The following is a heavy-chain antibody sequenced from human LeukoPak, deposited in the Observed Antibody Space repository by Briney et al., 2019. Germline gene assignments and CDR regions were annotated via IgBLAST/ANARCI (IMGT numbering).Heavy chain of an antibody. V-gene: IGHV4-4*02. CDR2: IYHSGST. CDR1: GGSISSDNW. Sequence: SGTLSLTCAVSGGSISSDNWWSWVRQPPGKGLEWIGEIYHSGSTNYNPSLQSRVTISVDKSNNHFSLRLTSVTAADTAVYYCATNGWYCLDHWGQGALVTVSS. CDR3: ATNGWYCLDH. D-gene: IGHD6-19*01. J-gene: IGHJ1*01.